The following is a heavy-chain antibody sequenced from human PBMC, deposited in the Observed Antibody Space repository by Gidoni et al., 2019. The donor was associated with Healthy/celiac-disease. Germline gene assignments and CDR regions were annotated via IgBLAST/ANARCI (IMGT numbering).Heavy chain of an antibody. CDR2: ISSSSSYI. CDR3: ANHYYDSSGYPDY. V-gene: IGHV3-21*01. J-gene: IGHJ4*02. CDR1: GFTFSSYS. Sequence: EVQLVESGGGLVKPGGSLRLSCAASGFTFSSYSMNWVRQAPGKGLGWVSSISSSSSYIYYADSVKGRFTISRDNAKNSLYLQMNSLRAEDTAVYYCANHYYDSSGYPDYWGQGTLVTVSS. D-gene: IGHD3-22*01.